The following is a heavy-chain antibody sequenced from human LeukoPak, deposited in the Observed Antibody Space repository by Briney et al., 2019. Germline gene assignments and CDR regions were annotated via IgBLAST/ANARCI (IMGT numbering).Heavy chain of an antibody. J-gene: IGHJ4*02. D-gene: IGHD2-2*01. V-gene: IGHV4-38-2*02. CDR2: IYHSGST. Sequence: SETLSLTCTVSGYSISSGYYWGWIRQPPGKGLEWIGSIYHSGSTYYNPSLKSRVTISVDTSKNQFSLKLSSVTAADTAVYYCARGVVEGLDYWGQGALVTVSS. CDR3: ARGVVEGLDY. CDR1: GYSISSGYY.